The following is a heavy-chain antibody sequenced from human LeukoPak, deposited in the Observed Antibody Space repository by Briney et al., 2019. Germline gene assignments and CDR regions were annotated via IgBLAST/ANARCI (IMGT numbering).Heavy chain of an antibody. Sequence: SVKVSCKASGGTFSSYTISWVRQAPGQGLEWMGRIIPILGIANYAQKFQGRVTITADKSTSTAYMELSSLRSEDTAVYYCARGQSGWKEFDYWGQGTPVTVSS. CDR2: IIPILGIA. D-gene: IGHD1-1*01. J-gene: IGHJ4*02. CDR1: GGTFSSYT. CDR3: ARGQSGWKEFDY. V-gene: IGHV1-69*02.